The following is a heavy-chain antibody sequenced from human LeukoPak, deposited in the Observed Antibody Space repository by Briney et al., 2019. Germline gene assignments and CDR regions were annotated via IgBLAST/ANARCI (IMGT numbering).Heavy chain of an antibody. CDR2: IYYSGST. D-gene: IGHD4-17*01. CDR1: GGSISSYY. CDR3: ARESTTTFDY. V-gene: IGHV4-59*01. J-gene: IGHJ4*02. Sequence: SETLSLTCTVSGGSISSYYWSWIRQPPGKGLEWIGYIYYSGSTNYNPSLKSRVTISVDTSKNQFSLKLSSVTAADTAVYYRARESTTTFDYWGQGTLVTVSS.